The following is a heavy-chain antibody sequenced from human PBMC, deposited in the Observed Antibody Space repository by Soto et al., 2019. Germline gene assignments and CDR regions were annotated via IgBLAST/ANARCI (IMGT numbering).Heavy chain of an antibody. CDR2: INHSGSV. Sequence: SETLSLTCAVYGGPFHGYYLGFVLRRPLNGVEWIAEINHSGSVNFNPTFKSRVSISLDTSKNQMSLQLSSVSAADTAVYYCAKGPQAGYYDSGSFYSSVPWGQGTLVTVSS. CDR3: AKGPQAGYYDSGSFYSSVP. J-gene: IGHJ5*02. CDR1: GGPFHGYY. D-gene: IGHD3-10*01. V-gene: IGHV4-34*01.